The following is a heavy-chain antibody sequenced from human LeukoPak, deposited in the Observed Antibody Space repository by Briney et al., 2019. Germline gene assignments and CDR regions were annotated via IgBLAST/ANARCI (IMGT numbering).Heavy chain of an antibody. Sequence: GGSLRLSCAASGFTFSSYWMSWVRQAPGKGLEWVANIKKDGSEKYYVDSVKGRFTISRDNAKTSLYLQMNSLRAEDTAVYYCARVNRPGIAVAGTSRGYFQHWGQGTLVTVSS. CDR3: ARVNRPGIAVAGTSRGYFQH. V-gene: IGHV3-7*01. J-gene: IGHJ1*01. CDR2: IKKDGSEK. CDR1: GFTFSSYW. D-gene: IGHD6-19*01.